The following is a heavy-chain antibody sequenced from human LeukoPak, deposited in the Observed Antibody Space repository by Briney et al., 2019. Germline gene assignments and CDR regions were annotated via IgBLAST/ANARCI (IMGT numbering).Heavy chain of an antibody. Sequence: VASVKVSCKASGGTFSSYAISWMRQAPGQGLEWMGRIIPILGIANYAQKFQGRVTITADKSTSTAYMELSSLRSEDTAVYYCARQAFGGVSDYWGQGTLVTVSS. CDR3: ARQAFGGVSDY. D-gene: IGHD3-16*01. CDR2: IIPILGIA. CDR1: GGTFSSYA. V-gene: IGHV1-69*04. J-gene: IGHJ4*02.